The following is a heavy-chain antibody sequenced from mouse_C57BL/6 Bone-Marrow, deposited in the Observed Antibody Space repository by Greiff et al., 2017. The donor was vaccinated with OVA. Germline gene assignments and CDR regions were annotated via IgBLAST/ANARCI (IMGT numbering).Heavy chain of an antibody. D-gene: IGHD2-1*01. CDR3: ARAHYGNPAMDY. V-gene: IGHV7-1*01. CDR1: GFTFSDFY. CDR2: SRNKANDYTT. Sequence: EVKLVESGGGLVQSGRSLRLSCATSGFTFSDFYMEWVRQAPGKGLEWIAASRNKANDYTTEYSASVKGRFIVSRDTSQSILYLQMNALRAEDTAIYYCARAHYGNPAMDYWGQGTSVTVSS. J-gene: IGHJ4*01.